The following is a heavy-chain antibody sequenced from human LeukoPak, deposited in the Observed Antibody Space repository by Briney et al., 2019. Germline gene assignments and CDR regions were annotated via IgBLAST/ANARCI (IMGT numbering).Heavy chain of an antibody. J-gene: IGHJ4*02. CDR3: ARGHQSNCYGSGRLDY. Sequence: LSCAVSGFTFSSYWMNWVRQPPGKGLEWIGEINHSGSTNYNPSLKSRVTISVDTSKNQFSLKLSSVTAADTAVYYCARGHQSNCYGSGRLDYWGQGTLVTVSS. CDR2: INHSGST. D-gene: IGHD3-10*01. V-gene: IGHV4-34*01. CDR1: GFTFSSYW.